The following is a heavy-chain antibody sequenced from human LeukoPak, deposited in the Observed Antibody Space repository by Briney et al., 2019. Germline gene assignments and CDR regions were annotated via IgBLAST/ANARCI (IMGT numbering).Heavy chain of an antibody. D-gene: IGHD2-21*02. CDR3: AKEVDCPSDCLFFHS. CDR2: INRRGHT. Sequence: GGSLRLSCEDSGFTFNTYSMNWARQAPGKGLEWVSLINRRGHTFYADSVKGRFTISRDNSRNSVFLQMNSLRPEDTALYHCAKEVDCPSDCLFFHSWGQGTLVTVSS. CDR1: GFTFNTYS. J-gene: IGHJ4*02. V-gene: IGHV3-43*01.